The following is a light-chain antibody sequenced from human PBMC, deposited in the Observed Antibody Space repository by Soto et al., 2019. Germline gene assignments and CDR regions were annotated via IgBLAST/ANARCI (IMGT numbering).Light chain of an antibody. CDR3: QQYNNWPPSGYT. V-gene: IGKV3-15*01. J-gene: IGKJ2*01. CDR1: QSVSSN. Sequence: EIVMTQSLATLSVSPGERATLSCRASQSVSSNLAWYQQKPGQAPRLLIYGASTRATGIPARFSGSGSGTEFTLTISSLQSEDFAVYYCQQYNNWPPSGYTFGQGTKLEIK. CDR2: GAS.